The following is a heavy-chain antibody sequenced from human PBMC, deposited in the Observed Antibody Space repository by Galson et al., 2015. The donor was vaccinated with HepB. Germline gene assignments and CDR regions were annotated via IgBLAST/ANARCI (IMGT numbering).Heavy chain of an antibody. Sequence: SLRLSCAASGFTFSSYDMHWVRQAPGKGLEWVSAIGTAGDPYYPGSVKGRFTISRENAKNSLYLQMNNLRAGDTAVYYCARGVITFGGVIAGVDYGMDVWGQGTTVTVSS. CDR3: ARGVITFGGVIAGVDYGMDV. CDR1: GFTFSSYD. CDR2: IGTAGDP. V-gene: IGHV3-13*05. D-gene: IGHD3-16*02. J-gene: IGHJ6*02.